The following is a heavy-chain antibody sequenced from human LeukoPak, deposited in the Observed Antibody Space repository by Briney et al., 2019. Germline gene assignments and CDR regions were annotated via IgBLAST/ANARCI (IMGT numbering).Heavy chain of an antibody. CDR1: GGSISGYY. J-gene: IGHJ5*02. V-gene: IGHV4-59*12. CDR3: ARDRYYYDSSAYYYRFDP. CDR2: IYYSGST. D-gene: IGHD3-22*01. Sequence: SETLSLTCTVSGGSISGYYWSWIRQPPGRGLECNGYIYYSGSTNYNPSLNSRVTISVDTSKNQFSLRLSSVTAADSAVYYCARDRYYYDSSAYYYRFDPWGQGTLVTVSS.